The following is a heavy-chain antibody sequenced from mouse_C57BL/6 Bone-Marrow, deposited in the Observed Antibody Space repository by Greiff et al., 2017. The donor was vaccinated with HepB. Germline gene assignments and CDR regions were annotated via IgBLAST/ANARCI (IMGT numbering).Heavy chain of an antibody. Sequence: QVQLQQSGPELVKPGASVKLSCKASGYTFTSYDINWVKQRPGQGLEWIGWIYPRDGSTKYNEKFKGKATLTVDTSSSTAYMELHSLTSEDSAVYFCAYPPTVVESYWYFDVWGTGTTVTASS. J-gene: IGHJ1*03. CDR3: AYPPTVVESYWYFDV. D-gene: IGHD1-1*01. CDR1: GYTFTSYD. CDR2: IYPRDGST. V-gene: IGHV1-85*01.